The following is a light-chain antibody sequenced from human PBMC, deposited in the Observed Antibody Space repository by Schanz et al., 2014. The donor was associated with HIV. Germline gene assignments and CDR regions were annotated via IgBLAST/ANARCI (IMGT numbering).Light chain of an antibody. J-gene: IGLJ1*01. CDR3: AAWDDSLNGRYV. Sequence: QSVLTQPPSASGTPGQGVSITCSGSSSNIGSSTINWYQHLPGTAPKLLIYSNNQRPSGVPDRFSGSKSGASASLAISGLQSEDEADYYCAAWDDSLNGRYVFGTGTKLTVL. CDR1: SSNIGSST. CDR2: SNN. V-gene: IGLV1-44*01.